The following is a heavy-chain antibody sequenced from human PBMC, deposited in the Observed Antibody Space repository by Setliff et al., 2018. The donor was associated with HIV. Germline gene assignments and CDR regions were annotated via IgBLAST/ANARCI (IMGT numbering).Heavy chain of an antibody. CDR3: VTQRGSGSDPFDI. CDR2: SIPLFGTT. D-gene: IGHD6-25*01. CDR1: GDTFNNCA. J-gene: IGHJ3*02. Sequence: ASVKVSCKASGDTFNNCAVTWVRQAPGQGLEWMGGSIPLFGTTNYAQKFQGRVTLTTDELMKTAYMELSSLRSEDTAVYYCVTQRGSGSDPFDIWGPGTMVTVSS. V-gene: IGHV1-69*05.